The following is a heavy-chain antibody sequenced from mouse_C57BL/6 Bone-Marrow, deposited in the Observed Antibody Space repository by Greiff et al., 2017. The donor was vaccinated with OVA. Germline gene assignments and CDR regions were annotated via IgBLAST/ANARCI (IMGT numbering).Heavy chain of an antibody. CDR2: INPTNGGT. CDR1: GYTFTDYY. J-gene: IGHJ4*01. V-gene: IGHV1-26*01. Sequence: EVQLQQSGPELVKPGASVKISCKASGYTFTDYYMNWVKQSPGKSLEWIGDINPTNGGTSYNQKFKGKATLTVDKSSSTAYMELRSLTSEDSAIYYCARWAAVNSTVGATGYNARDYWGQGTSVTVSS. CDR3: ARWAAVNSTVGATGYNARDY. D-gene: IGHD1-1*01.